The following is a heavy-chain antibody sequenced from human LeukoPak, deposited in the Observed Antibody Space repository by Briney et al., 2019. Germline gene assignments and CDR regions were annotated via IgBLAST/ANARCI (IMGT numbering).Heavy chain of an antibody. CDR1: GGTFSSYA. V-gene: IGHV1-69*06. CDR3: ARDLSSSSWQGFSFDY. J-gene: IGHJ4*02. Sequence: ASVRVSCKASGGTFSSYAISWVRQAPGQGLEWMRGIIPIFGTANYAQKFQGRVTITADKSTSTAYMELSSLRSEDTAVYYCARDLSSSSWQGFSFDYWGQGTLVTVSS. D-gene: IGHD6-13*01. CDR2: IIPIFGTA.